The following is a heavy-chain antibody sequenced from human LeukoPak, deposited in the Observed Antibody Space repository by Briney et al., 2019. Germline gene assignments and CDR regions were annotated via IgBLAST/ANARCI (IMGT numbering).Heavy chain of an antibody. CDR3: ARSPFRRRGHAFHI. CDR1: GGSFSGYY. Sequence: SETLSLTCAVYGGSFSGYYWSWIRQPPGKGLEWIGEINHSGSTNYNPSLKSRVTISVDTSKNQFSLKLSSVTAADTAVYYCARSPFRRRGHAFHIWGQGTMVTVSS. V-gene: IGHV4-34*01. D-gene: IGHD3-3*02. J-gene: IGHJ3*02. CDR2: INHSGST.